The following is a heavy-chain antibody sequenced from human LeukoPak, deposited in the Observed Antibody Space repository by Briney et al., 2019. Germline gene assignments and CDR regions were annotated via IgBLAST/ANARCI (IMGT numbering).Heavy chain of an antibody. CDR2: IYYSGST. CDR3: ASRDGGY. Sequence: PSETLSLTCTVSGGSINSYYWSWIRQPPGKGLEWIGYIYYSGSTNYNPSLKSRVTISVDTSKNQFSLKLSSVTAADTAVYYCASRDGGYWGQGTLVTVSS. D-gene: IGHD3-10*01. CDR1: GGSINSYY. V-gene: IGHV4-59*01. J-gene: IGHJ4*02.